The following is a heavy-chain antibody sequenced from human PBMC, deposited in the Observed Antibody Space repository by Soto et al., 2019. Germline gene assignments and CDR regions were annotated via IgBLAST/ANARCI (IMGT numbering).Heavy chain of an antibody. V-gene: IGHV4-30-4*01. CDR2: IYNSGST. D-gene: IGHD3-3*01. CDR3: ARGAALRFLEWYDY. CDR1: GGSISSGDYQ. Sequence: QVQLQESGPGLVKPSQTLSLICTVSGGSISSGDYQWSWIRQPPGKGLEWIGSIYNSGSTYNNPSLKSRVTISVDTSKNQFSLKLSSVTGADTAVYYCARGAALRFLEWYDYWGQGTLVTVSS. J-gene: IGHJ4*02.